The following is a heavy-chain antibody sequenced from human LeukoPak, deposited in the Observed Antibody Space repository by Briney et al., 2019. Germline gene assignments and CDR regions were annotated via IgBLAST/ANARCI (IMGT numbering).Heavy chain of an antibody. J-gene: IGHJ4*02. D-gene: IGHD4-17*01. V-gene: IGHV3-73*01. CDR3: TRRDGDDY. CDR1: GFTFSGSA. CDR2: IRSKANSYAT. Sequence: GGSLRLSCAASGFTFSGSAMHWVRQASGKGLEWVGRIRSKANSYATAYAASVKGRFTFSRDDSKNTAYLQMNSLKTEDTAVYYCTRRDGDDYWGQGTLVTVSS.